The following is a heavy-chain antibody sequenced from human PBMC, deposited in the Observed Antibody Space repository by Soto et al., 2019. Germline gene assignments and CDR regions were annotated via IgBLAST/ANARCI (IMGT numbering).Heavy chain of an antibody. J-gene: IGHJ3*02. CDR2: ISYDGSNK. Sequence: QVQLVESGGGVVQPGRSLRLSCAASGFTFSSYGMHWVRQAPGKGLEWVAVISYDGSNKYYADSVKGRFTISRDNSKNTLYLQMNSLRAEDTAVYYCANGVYYDSSGPDAFDIWGQGTMVTVSS. CDR1: GFTFSSYG. D-gene: IGHD3-22*01. V-gene: IGHV3-30*18. CDR3: ANGVYYDSSGPDAFDI.